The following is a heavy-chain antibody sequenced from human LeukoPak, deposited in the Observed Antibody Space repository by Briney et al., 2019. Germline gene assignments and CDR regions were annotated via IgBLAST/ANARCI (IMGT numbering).Heavy chain of an antibody. D-gene: IGHD3-10*01. J-gene: IGHJ6*03. Sequence: ASVKVSCKASGYTFTSYDINWVRQATGQGLEWMGWMNPNSGNTGYAQKFQGRVTITRNTSISTAYMELSSLRSEDTAVYYCARGRLTMVRGVTREYYYYMDVWGKGTTVTASS. CDR3: ARGRLTMVRGVTREYYYYMDV. V-gene: IGHV1-8*03. CDR2: MNPNSGNT. CDR1: GYTFTSYD.